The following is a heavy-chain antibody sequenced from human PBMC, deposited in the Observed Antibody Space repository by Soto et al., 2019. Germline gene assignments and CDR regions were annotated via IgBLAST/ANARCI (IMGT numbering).Heavy chain of an antibody. CDR1: GFIFSSYA. D-gene: IGHD3-3*01. V-gene: IGHV3-23*01. CDR2: ISGSGVST. CDR3: AKEENYDFWSGYGAYGMDV. Sequence: SGGSLRLSCAASGFIFSSYAMSWVRQAPGKGLEWVSAISGSGVSTYYADSVKGRFTISRDNSKNTLYLQMNSLRAEDTAVYYCAKEENYDFWSGYGAYGMDVWGQGTTVTVSS. J-gene: IGHJ6*02.